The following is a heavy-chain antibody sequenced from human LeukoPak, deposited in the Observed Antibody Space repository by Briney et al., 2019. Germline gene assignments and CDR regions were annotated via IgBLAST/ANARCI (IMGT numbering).Heavy chain of an antibody. CDR3: TRGGEGYCSSTSCYTPLG. CDR1: GFTFGDYA. CDR2: IRSKAYDGTT. Sequence: QPGRSLRLSCTASGFTFGDYAMSWVRQAPGKGLEWVGFIRSKAYDGTTEYAASVKGRFTISRDDSKSIAYLQMNSLKTEDTAVYYCTRGGEGYCSSTSCYTPLGWGQGTLVTVSS. J-gene: IGHJ4*02. D-gene: IGHD2-2*02. V-gene: IGHV3-49*04.